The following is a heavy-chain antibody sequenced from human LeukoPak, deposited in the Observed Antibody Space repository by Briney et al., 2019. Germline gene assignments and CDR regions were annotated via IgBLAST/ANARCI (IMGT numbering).Heavy chain of an antibody. J-gene: IGHJ6*02. Sequence: GGSLRLSSAASGFTFSSYSMNWVRRAPGKVLEWVSYIVSSSTTMYYADSVKGRFTISRDNAKNSLYLQMNSLRAEDTAVYYCARLRNYGYYYDGMDVWGQGTSVTVSS. CDR2: IVSSSTTM. CDR3: ARLRNYGYYYDGMDV. D-gene: IGHD3-16*01. CDR1: GFTFSSYS. V-gene: IGHV3-48*04.